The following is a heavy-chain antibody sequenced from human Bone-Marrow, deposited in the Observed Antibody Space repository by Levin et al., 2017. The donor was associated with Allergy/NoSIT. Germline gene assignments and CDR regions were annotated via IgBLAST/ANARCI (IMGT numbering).Heavy chain of an antibody. V-gene: IGHV4-30-2*01. Sequence: PSETLSLTCAVSGGSISSGGYSWSWIRQPPGKGLEWIGYIYHSGSTYYNPSLKSRVTISMDRSKNHFSLNLASVTAADTAVYFCAKSLWFGAYFDYWGQGTLVTVSS. J-gene: IGHJ4*02. D-gene: IGHD3-10*01. CDR3: AKSLWFGAYFDY. CDR2: IYHSGST. CDR1: GGSISSGGYS.